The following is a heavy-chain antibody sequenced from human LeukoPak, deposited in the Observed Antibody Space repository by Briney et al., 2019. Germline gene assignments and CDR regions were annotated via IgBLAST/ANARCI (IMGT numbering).Heavy chain of an antibody. J-gene: IGHJ5*02. CDR3: ARLVLLWFGALNWFDP. D-gene: IGHD3-10*01. CDR1: GGFISSGSYY. V-gene: IGHV4-61*02. CDR2: IYTSGST. Sequence: NPSKTLSLTCTVSGGFISSGSYYWSWIRQPAGKGLEWIGRIYTSGSTNYNPSLKSRVTISVDTSKNQFSLKLSSMTAADTAVYYCARLVLLWFGALNWFDPWGQGTLVTVSS.